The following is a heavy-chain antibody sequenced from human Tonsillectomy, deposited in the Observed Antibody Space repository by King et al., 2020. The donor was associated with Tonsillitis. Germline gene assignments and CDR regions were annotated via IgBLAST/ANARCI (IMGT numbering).Heavy chain of an antibody. CDR3: ASGAAYYYYGMDV. Sequence: VQLVESGGGLVQPGGSLRLSCAASGFTVSNNYMSWVRQAPGKGLEWVSVIYNVGSTYYADSVKGRFTISRHNSKNTLYLQMNSLRAEDTAVYYCASGAAYYYYGMDVWGQGTTVTVSS. CDR1: GFTVSNNY. J-gene: IGHJ6*02. V-gene: IGHV3-53*04. CDR2: IYNVGST. D-gene: IGHD1-26*01.